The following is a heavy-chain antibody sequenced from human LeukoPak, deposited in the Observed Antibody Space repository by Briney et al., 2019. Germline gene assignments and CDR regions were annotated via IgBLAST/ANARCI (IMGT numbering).Heavy chain of an antibody. Sequence: SETLSLTCTVSGGSISSYYWSWIRQPPGKGLEWIGYIYYSGSTNYNPSLKSRVTISVDTSKNQFSLKLSSVTAADTAVYYCARHIDYGDSAFDYRGQGTLVTVSS. V-gene: IGHV4-59*08. J-gene: IGHJ4*02. CDR1: GGSISSYY. CDR2: IYYSGST. D-gene: IGHD4-17*01. CDR3: ARHIDYGDSAFDY.